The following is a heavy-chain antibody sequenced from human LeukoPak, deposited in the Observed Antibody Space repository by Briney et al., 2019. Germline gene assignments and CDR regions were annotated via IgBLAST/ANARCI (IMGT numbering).Heavy chain of an antibody. V-gene: IGHV3-30-3*01. J-gene: IGHJ4*02. CDR3: ARDQPRGGYDY. CDR2: ISYDGSNK. D-gene: IGHD5-12*01. Sequence: GRSLRLSCAASGFTFSSYAMNWVRQAPGKGLEWVAVISYDGSNKYYADSVKGRFTISRDNSKNTLYLQMNSLRAEDTAVYYCARDQPRGGYDYWGQGTLVTVSS. CDR1: GFTFSSYA.